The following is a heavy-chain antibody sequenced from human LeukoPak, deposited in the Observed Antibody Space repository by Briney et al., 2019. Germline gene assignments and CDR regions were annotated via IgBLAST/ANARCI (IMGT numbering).Heavy chain of an antibody. Sequence: GGSLRLSCAASGFTFSSYSMNWVRQAPGKGLEWVSAISGSGGSTYYADSVKGRFTISRDNSKNTLYLQMNSLRAEDTAVYYCAKVSGWNYYYYMDVWGKGTTVTVSS. V-gene: IGHV3-23*01. J-gene: IGHJ6*03. CDR1: GFTFSSYS. CDR3: AKVSGWNYYYYMDV. CDR2: ISGSGGST. D-gene: IGHD6-19*01.